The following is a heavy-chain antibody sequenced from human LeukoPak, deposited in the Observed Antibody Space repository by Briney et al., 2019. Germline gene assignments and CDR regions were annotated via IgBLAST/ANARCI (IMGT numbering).Heavy chain of an antibody. V-gene: IGHV3-30-3*01. CDR1: GFTFSTST. Sequence: PGGSLRLSCAASGFTFSTSTMHWVRQAPGKGLEWVAVISYDGSNEYYADSVKGRFTISRDNSKNTLYLQMNSLRPEDTAVYYCARDPGGVWGAFDIWGQGTMVTASS. CDR3: ARDPGGVWGAFDI. D-gene: IGHD2-8*01. J-gene: IGHJ3*02. CDR2: ISYDGSNE.